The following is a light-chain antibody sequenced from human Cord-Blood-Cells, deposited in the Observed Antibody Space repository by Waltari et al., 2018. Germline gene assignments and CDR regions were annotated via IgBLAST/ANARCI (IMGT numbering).Light chain of an antibody. V-gene: IGLV2-23*03. CDR2: EGS. CDR3: CSYAGSNTFV. CDR1: SSDVGSYNL. Sequence: QSALTQPASVSGSPGQSLTISCTGTSSDVGSYNLVSWYQQHQGKDPKLMIYEGSKRPSGVSKCFSGSKSGNTASLTISGLQAEDDADYYCCSYAGSNTFVFGTGTKVTVL. J-gene: IGLJ1*01.